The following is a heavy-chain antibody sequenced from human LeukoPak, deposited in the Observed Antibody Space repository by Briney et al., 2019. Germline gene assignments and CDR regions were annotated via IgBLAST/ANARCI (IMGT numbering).Heavy chain of an antibody. CDR2: INHSGST. J-gene: IGHJ3*02. Sequence: SETLSLTCAVYGGCFSGYYWSWVRQPPGKGLEWIGEINHSGSTNYNPSLKSRVTIPVDTSKNQFSLKLSSVTAADTAVYYCASTTGTTMDAFDIWGQGTMVTVSS. V-gene: IGHV4-34*01. CDR3: ASTTGTTMDAFDI. CDR1: GGCFSGYY. D-gene: IGHD1-1*01.